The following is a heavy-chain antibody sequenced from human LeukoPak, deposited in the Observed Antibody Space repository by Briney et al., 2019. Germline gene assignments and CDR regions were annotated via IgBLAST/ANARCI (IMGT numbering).Heavy chain of an antibody. V-gene: IGHV4-59*12. CDR1: GGSISSYY. CDR3: ARGKYYDYVWGSYRYTNFDY. J-gene: IGHJ4*02. Sequence: SETLSLTCTVSGGSISSYYWSWIRQPPGKGLEWIGYIYYSGSTNYNPSLKSRVTISVDTSKNQFSLKLSSVTAADTAVYYCARGKYYDYVWGSYRYTNFDYWGQGTLVTVSS. D-gene: IGHD3-16*02. CDR2: IYYSGST.